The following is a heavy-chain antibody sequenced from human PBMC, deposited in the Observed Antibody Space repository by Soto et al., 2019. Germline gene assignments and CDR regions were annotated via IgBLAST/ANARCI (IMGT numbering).Heavy chain of an antibody. CDR2: ISGSGGST. CDR1: GFTFTDYA. D-gene: IGHD2-8*01. V-gene: IGHV3-23*01. Sequence: PGGSLRLSCAAAGFTFTDYAMTWVRQAPGKGLDWVSSISGSGGSTYYTDSVKGRFTIPRDNSKNTLYLQMHSLRAEDTAVYYCAKDRGGVLAPSYFDNWGQGTLVTVSS. CDR3: AKDRGGVLAPSYFDN. J-gene: IGHJ4*02.